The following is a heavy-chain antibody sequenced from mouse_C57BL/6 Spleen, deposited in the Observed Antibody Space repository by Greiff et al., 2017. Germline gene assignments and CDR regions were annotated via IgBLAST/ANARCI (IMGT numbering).Heavy chain of an antibody. J-gene: IGHJ4*01. CDR3: ARSYDTLYARDY. CDR1: GYSFTGYY. D-gene: IGHD2-12*01. CDR2: INPSTGGT. Sequence: EVQLQQSGPELVKPGASVKISCKASGYSFTGYYMNWVKQSPEKSLEWIGEINPSTGGTTYNQKFKAKATLTVDKSSSTAYMQLKSLTSEDSAVYYCARSYDTLYARDYWGQGTSVTVSS. V-gene: IGHV1-42*01.